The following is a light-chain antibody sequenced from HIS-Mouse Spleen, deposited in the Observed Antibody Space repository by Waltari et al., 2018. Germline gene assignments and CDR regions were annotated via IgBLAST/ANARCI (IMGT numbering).Light chain of an antibody. J-gene: IGLJ3*02. CDR1: ALPKKY. Sequence: SYELTQPPSVSVSLGQMARITCSGEALPKKYAYWYQQKPGQFPLLVIYKDSERTSGIPERFSGSSSGTIVTLTISGVQAEDEADYYCLSADSSGTWVFGGGTKLTVL. V-gene: IGLV3-16*01. CDR3: LSADSSGTWV. CDR2: KDS.